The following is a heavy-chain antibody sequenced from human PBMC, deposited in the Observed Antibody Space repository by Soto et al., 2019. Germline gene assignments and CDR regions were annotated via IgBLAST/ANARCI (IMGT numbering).Heavy chain of an antibody. D-gene: IGHD2-15*01. J-gene: IGHJ6*03. V-gene: IGHV3-23*01. CDR1: GFTFSSYA. CDR2: ISGSGGST. Sequence: GGSLRLSCAASGFTFSSYAMSWVRQAPGKGLEWVSAISGSGGSTYYADSVKGRFTISRDNSKNTLYLQMNSLRAEDTAVYYCAKPDILGYCSGGSCYYELGYMDVWGKGTTVTVSS. CDR3: AKPDILGYCSGGSCYYELGYMDV.